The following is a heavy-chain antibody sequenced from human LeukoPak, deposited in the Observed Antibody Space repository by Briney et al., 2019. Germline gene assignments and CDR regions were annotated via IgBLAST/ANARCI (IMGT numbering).Heavy chain of an antibody. D-gene: IGHD5-12*01. Sequence: ASVKVSCKASGYTFTSYGISWVRQAPGQGLEWMGWISIYNGKTNYAQKFRGRVTMTTDTSTSTAFMELRSLRSDDTAVYYCAKVISVATGKYYFDYGGQGTLVTVSS. CDR3: AKVISVATGKYYFDY. CDR2: ISIYNGKT. V-gene: IGHV1-18*01. CDR1: GYTFTSYG. J-gene: IGHJ4*02.